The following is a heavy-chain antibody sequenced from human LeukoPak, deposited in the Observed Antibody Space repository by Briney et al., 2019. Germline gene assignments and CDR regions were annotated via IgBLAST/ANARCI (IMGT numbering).Heavy chain of an antibody. CDR3: ARVGGTVIRGIIVTRLDY. CDR2: ARDKPNDYTT. J-gene: IGHJ4*02. CDR1: GFSFSDHF. V-gene: IGHV3-72*01. Sequence: GGSLRLSCVASGFSFSDHFMDWVRQAPGKGLEWVGRARDKPNDYTTEYAAPVKGRFTISRDESRKSVYLQMSSLKTEDTAVYYCARVGGTVIRGIIVTRLDYWGQGTLVTVSS. D-gene: IGHD3-10*01.